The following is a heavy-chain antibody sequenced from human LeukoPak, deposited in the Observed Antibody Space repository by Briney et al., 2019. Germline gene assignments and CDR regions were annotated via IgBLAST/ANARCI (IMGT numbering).Heavy chain of an antibody. J-gene: IGHJ4*02. V-gene: IGHV3-23*01. D-gene: IGHD3-22*01. CDR1: GFTFSSYA. CDR2: ITSSGATI. Sequence: GGSLRLSCAASGFTFSSYAMSWVRQAPGKGLEWVSSITSSGATIYYADSVKGRFTISRDNSDNTLYLQMNSLRAEDTAVYYCAKDRPNYYGSNGHYYKLNGDCWGQGTLVTVSS. CDR3: AKDRPNYYGSNGHYYKLNGDC.